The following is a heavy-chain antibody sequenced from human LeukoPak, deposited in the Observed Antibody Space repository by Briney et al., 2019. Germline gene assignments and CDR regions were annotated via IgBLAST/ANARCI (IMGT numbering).Heavy chain of an antibody. Sequence: GASVKVSCKASGYTFTSYGVSWVRQAPGQGLEWMGWISAYNGNTNYAQKLQGRVTMTTDTSTSTAYMELRSLRSDDTAVYYCARGYSSSWYNWFDPWGQGTLVTVSS. D-gene: IGHD6-13*01. V-gene: IGHV1-18*01. CDR2: ISAYNGNT. CDR3: ARGYSSSWYNWFDP. J-gene: IGHJ5*02. CDR1: GYTFTSYG.